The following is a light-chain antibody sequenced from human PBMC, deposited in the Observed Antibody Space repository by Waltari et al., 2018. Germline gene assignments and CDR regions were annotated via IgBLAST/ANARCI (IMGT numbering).Light chain of an antibody. CDR2: EVK. CDR3: CSYTGSSWI. Sequence: QSVLTQPPSVSGAPGQRVTISCPGTSSDVGYYNLVSWYQQHPGKAPNLIIYEVKKWPSGLSNRFSGSKSGNTATLTISGLQTEDEADYYCCSYTGSSWIFGGGTKLTVL. V-gene: IGLV2-23*02. CDR1: SSDVGYYNL. J-gene: IGLJ2*01.